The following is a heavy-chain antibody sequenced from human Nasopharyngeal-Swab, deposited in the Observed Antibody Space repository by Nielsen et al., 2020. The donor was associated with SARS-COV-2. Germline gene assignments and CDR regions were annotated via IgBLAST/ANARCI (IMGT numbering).Heavy chain of an antibody. J-gene: IGHJ6*02. CDR2: ISGSAYST. CDR3: AKVKPTVDYGGNYYYYCIDV. CDR1: GFTFSSSP. V-gene: IGHV3-23*01. Sequence: GGSLRLSCAASGFTFSSSPLTWVRQAPGKGLEWVSTISGSAYSTYYSDSVKGRFTISRDNSKNTLYLQMNSLRPEDTAVYYCAKVKPTVDYGGNYYYYCIDVWGQGTTVTVSS. D-gene: IGHD4-23*01.